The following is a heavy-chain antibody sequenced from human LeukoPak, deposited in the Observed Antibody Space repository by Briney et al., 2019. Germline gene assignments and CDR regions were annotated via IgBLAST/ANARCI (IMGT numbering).Heavy chain of an antibody. CDR1: GGTFSSYA. D-gene: IGHD1-26*01. Sequence: SVKVSCKASGGTFSSYAISWVRQAPGQGLEWMGRIIPILGIANYAQKFQGRVTITADKSTSTAYMELSNLRSEDTAVYYCARDFQSGSYYTTPWGYWGQGTLVTVSS. V-gene: IGHV1-69*04. J-gene: IGHJ4*02. CDR3: ARDFQSGSYYTTPWGY. CDR2: IIPILGIA.